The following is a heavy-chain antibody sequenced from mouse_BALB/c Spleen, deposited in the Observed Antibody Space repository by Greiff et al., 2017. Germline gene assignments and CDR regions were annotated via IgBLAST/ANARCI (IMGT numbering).Heavy chain of an antibody. D-gene: IGHD1-1*01. CDR3: VRITTVADWYFDV. V-gene: IGHV2-9-2*01. Sequence: QVQLKESGPGLVAPSQSLSITCTVSGFSLTSYDISWIRQPPGKGLEWLGVIWTGGGTNYNSAFMSRLSISKDNSKSQVFLKMNSLQTDDTAIYYCVRITTVADWYFDVWGAGTTVTVSS. CDR1: GFSLTSYD. CDR2: IWTGGGT. J-gene: IGHJ1*01.